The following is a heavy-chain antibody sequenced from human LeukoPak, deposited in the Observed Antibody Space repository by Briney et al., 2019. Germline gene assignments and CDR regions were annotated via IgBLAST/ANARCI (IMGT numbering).Heavy chain of an antibody. CDR1: GGTFSSYA. Sequence: SVKVSCKASGGTFSSYAISWVRQAPGQGLEWMGRIIPILGIANYAQKFQGRVTITADKSTSTAYMGLSSLRSEDTAVYYCASPSHYYDSSGYYPFDYWGQGTLVTVSS. CDR3: ASPSHYYDSSGYYPFDY. V-gene: IGHV1-69*04. CDR2: IIPILGIA. D-gene: IGHD3-22*01. J-gene: IGHJ4*02.